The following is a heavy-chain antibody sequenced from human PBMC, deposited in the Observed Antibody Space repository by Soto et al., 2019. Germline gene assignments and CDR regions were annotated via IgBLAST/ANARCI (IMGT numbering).Heavy chain of an antibody. Sequence: GGSLRLSCAASGFTFSGSAMHWVRQASGKGLEWVGRIRSKANSYATAYAASVKGRFIISRDDSKNTAYLQMNSLKTEDTAVYYCTRHYDFWSGPIDDAFDIWGQGTMVTVSS. D-gene: IGHD3-3*01. V-gene: IGHV3-73*01. CDR1: GFTFSGSA. CDR2: IRSKANSYAT. J-gene: IGHJ3*02. CDR3: TRHYDFWSGPIDDAFDI.